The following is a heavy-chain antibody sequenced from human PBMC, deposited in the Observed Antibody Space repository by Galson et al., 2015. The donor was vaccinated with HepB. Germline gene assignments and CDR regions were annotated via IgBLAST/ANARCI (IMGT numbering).Heavy chain of an antibody. V-gene: IGHV4-59*01. CDR1: S. Sequence: SWNWIRQPPGKGLEWIGYIYYSGSTNYNPSLKSRVTISVDTSKNQFSLKLSSVTAADTAVYYCARGPDYDSSGYYLDYWGQGTLVTVSS. CDR3: ARGPDYDSSGYYLDY. D-gene: IGHD3-22*01. J-gene: IGHJ4*02. CDR2: IYYSGST.